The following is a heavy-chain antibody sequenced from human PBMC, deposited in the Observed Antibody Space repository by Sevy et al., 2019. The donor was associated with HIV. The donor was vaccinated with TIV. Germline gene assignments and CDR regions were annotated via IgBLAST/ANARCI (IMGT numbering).Heavy chain of an antibody. J-gene: IGHJ4*02. CDR3: ARGYCTGGSCSPGGF. CDR1: GYTFTSYI. D-gene: IGHD2-15*01. CDR2: ISPWNGDT. V-gene: IGHV1-18*01. Sequence: ASVKVSCKTSGYTFTSYIISWVRQAPGQGLEWMGWISPWNGDTKYVQKFQGRVTMSIDTSTSTAYMDLRSLRSDDTAVYYCARGYCTGGSCSPGGFWGQGTLVTVSS.